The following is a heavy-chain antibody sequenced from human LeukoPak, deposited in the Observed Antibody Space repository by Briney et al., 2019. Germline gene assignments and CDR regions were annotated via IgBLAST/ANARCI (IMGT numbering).Heavy chain of an antibody. CDR2: INPKPNSGAT. Sequence: ASVKVSYKASGYTFTDSYMHWARQAPGQGLEWMGWINPKPNSGATMYAQKFQARVTMTTDTSTSTAYMELRSLRSDDTAVYYCARGLQENLAWLQAFSAFDIWGQGTMVTVSS. CDR3: ARGLQENLAWLQAFSAFDI. J-gene: IGHJ3*02. CDR1: GYTFTDSY. V-gene: IGHV1-2*02. D-gene: IGHD5-24*01.